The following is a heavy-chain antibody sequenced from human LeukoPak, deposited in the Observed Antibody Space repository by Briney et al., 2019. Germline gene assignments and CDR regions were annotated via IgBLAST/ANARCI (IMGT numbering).Heavy chain of an antibody. Sequence: ASVKVSCKVSGYTLTELSMHWVRQAPGKELEWMGGFDPEDGETIYAQKFQGRVTMTEDTSTDTAYMELSSLRSEDTAVYYCATRAGYYDSSGYLGYWGRGTLVTVSS. CDR3: ATRAGYYDSSGYLGY. J-gene: IGHJ4*02. V-gene: IGHV1-24*01. D-gene: IGHD3-22*01. CDR1: GYTLTELS. CDR2: FDPEDGET.